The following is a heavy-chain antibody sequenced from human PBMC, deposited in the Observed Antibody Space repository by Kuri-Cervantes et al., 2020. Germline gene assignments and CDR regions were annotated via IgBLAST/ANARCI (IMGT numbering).Heavy chain of an antibody. CDR1: GFTVSSNY. V-gene: IGHV3-53*01. CDR2: IYSGDST. CDR3: AKDRVPDGFWNFDF. Sequence: GESLKISCAASGFTVSSNYMTWVRRAPGKGLEWVSVIYSGDSTYYADSVKGRFTISRDNSKNTLFLEMNSLRAEDTAVYYCAKDRVPDGFWNFDFWGHGTLVTVSS. D-gene: IGHD1-1*01. J-gene: IGHJ4*01.